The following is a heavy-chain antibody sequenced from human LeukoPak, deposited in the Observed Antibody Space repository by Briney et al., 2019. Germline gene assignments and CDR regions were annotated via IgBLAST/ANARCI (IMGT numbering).Heavy chain of an antibody. CDR2: IYSGGST. V-gene: IGHV3-53*05. J-gene: IGHJ3*02. Sequence: HPGGSLRLSCAASGFTVISNYMSWVRQAPGEGLEWVSVIYSGGSTYYADSVKGRFTISRDNSKNTLYLQMNSLRAEDTAVYYCATEADSYQDAFDIWGQGTMVTVSS. CDR1: GFTVISNY. D-gene: IGHD1-14*01. CDR3: ATEADSYQDAFDI.